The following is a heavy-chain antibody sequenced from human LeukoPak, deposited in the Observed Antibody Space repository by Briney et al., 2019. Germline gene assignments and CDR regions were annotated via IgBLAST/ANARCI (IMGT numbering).Heavy chain of an antibody. V-gene: IGHV4-39*07. Sequence: PSETLSLTCTVSGGSISSSSYYWGWIRQPPGKGLEWIGSIYYSGSTYYNPSLKSRVTISVDTSKNQFSLKLSSVTAADTAVYYCARVDCSGGSCYSSDNWFDPWGQGTLVTVSS. CDR3: ARVDCSGGSCYSSDNWFDP. J-gene: IGHJ5*02. D-gene: IGHD2-15*01. CDR2: IYYSGST. CDR1: GGSISSSSYY.